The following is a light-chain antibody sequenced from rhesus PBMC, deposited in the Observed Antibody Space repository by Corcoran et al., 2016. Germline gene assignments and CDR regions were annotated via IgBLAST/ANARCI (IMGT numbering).Light chain of an antibody. CDR3: QHYYDNPYS. CDR2: AAS. J-gene: IGKJ2*01. V-gene: IGKV1S12*01. CDR1: QNIYSN. Sequence: DIQMTQSPSALSASVGDRVTISCRASQNIYSNLAWYQQKPGKAPKLLIYAASSLQTGIPSRFSGIGSGTDFTLTISSLQPEDSAAYYCQHYYDNPYSFGQGTKVGIK.